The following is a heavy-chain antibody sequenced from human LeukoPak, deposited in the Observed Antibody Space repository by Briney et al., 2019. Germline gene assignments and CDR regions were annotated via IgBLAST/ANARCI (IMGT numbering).Heavy chain of an antibody. CDR2: ISTSGADT. D-gene: IGHD1-7*01. J-gene: IGHJ4*02. CDR3: AKGGNYAALDY. CDR1: GFTFSDST. Sequence: AGSLRLSCAASGFTFSDSTMTWVRQAPGKGLEWVSAISTSGADTIYTDSVKDRFTISRDNSKNTLYLQMNSLRAEDTAIYYCAKGGNYAALDYWGQGTLVTVSS. V-gene: IGHV3-23*01.